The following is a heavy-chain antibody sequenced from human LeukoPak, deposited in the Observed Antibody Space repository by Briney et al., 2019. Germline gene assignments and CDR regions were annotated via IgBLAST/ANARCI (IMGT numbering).Heavy chain of an antibody. Sequence: GGSLRLSCAASGFTFNNYAIRWVRQAPGKGLEWVSAISGSGDSTYNADSVKGRFTISRDNSKNTLYLQMNSLRVEDTAVYYCAKDRYIIVTSDLDSWGQGTLVTVSS. CDR2: ISGSGDST. V-gene: IGHV3-23*01. CDR3: AKDRYIIVTSDLDS. CDR1: GFTFNNYA. J-gene: IGHJ4*02. D-gene: IGHD2-21*01.